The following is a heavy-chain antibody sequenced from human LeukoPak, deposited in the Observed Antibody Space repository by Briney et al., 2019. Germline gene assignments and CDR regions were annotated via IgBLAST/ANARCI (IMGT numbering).Heavy chain of an antibody. CDR3: ARDRGLAAAVRRTKRQWGAFDI. J-gene: IGHJ3*02. V-gene: IGHV4-4*02. D-gene: IGHD6-13*01. CDR1: GGSISSSNW. CDR2: IYHSGST. Sequence: SGTLSLTCAVSGGSISSSNWWSWVRQPPGKGLEWIGEIYHSGSTNYNPSLKSRVTISVDKSKNQFSLKLSSVTAADTAVYYCARDRGLAAAVRRTKRQWGAFDIWGQGTMVTVSS.